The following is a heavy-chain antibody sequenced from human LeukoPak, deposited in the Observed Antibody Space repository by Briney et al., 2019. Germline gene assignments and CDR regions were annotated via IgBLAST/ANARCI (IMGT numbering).Heavy chain of an antibody. J-gene: IGHJ6*02. D-gene: IGHD2-2*01. V-gene: IGHV3-23*01. CDR1: GFTFSSYA. Sequence: PGGSLRLSCAASGFTFSSYAMSWVRQAPGKGLEWVSAISGSGGGTYYADSVKGRFTISRDNSKNTPYLQMNSLRAEDTAVYYCATLGYCSSTSCSRRSNYYYYGMDVWGRGTTVTVSS. CDR3: ATLGYCSSTSCSRRSNYYYYGMDV. CDR2: ISGSGGGT.